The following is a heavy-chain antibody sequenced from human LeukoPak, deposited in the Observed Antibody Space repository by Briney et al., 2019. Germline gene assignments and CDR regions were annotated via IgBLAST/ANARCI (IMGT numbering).Heavy chain of an antibody. CDR1: GGTFSSYA. V-gene: IGHV1-69*05. Sequence: ASVKVSCKASGGTFSSYAISWVRQAPGQGLEWMGGIIPIFGTANYAQNFQGRVTTTTDESTSTGYMELNSLRAEDTAVYYCAKDWGGSYYQYYYYYMDVWGKGTTVTVSS. CDR2: IIPIFGTA. D-gene: IGHD1-26*01. CDR3: AKDWGGSYYQYYYYYMDV. J-gene: IGHJ6*03.